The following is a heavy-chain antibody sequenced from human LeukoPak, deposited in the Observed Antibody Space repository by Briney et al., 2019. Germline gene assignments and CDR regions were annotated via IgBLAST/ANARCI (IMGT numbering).Heavy chain of an antibody. D-gene: IGHD3-10*01. CDR3: ARVGPLLWLGKLSNFDY. V-gene: IGHV1-18*01. J-gene: IGHJ4*02. CDR1: GYTFTSYG. Sequence: ASVRVSCKASGYTFTSYGISWVRQAPGQGLEWMGWISAYNGNTNYAQKLQGRVTMTTDTSTSTAHMELRSLRSDDTAVYYCARVGPLLWLGKLSNFDYWREGTLVTVSS. CDR2: ISAYNGNT.